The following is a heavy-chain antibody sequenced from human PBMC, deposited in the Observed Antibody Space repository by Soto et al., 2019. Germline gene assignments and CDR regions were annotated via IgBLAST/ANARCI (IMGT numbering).Heavy chain of an antibody. D-gene: IGHD2-15*01. J-gene: IGHJ5*01. Sequence: SETLSLTCSISGDSISTVDYFWAWIRQPPGQALEYIGYIYKSATTYYNPSFESRVAISLDTSKSQFSLNVTSVTAADTAVYFCARGRYCLTGRCFTNWFDSWGQGTLVTVSS. V-gene: IGHV4-30-4*01. CDR1: GDSISTVDYF. CDR2: IYKSATT. CDR3: ARGRYCLTGRCFTNWFDS.